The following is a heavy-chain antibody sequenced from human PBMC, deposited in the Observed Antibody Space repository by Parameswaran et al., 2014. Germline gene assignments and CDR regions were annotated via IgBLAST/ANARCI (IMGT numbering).Heavy chain of an antibody. D-gene: IGHD4-17*01. CDR3: AREVGSVDTVTTFYNWFDP. CDR2: INTNTGNP. J-gene: IGHJ5*02. V-gene: IGHV7-4-1*02. Sequence: WVRQAPGQGLEWMGWINTNTGNPTYAQGFTGRFVFSLDTSVSTAYLQISSLKAEDTAVYYCAREVGSVDTVTTFYNWFDPWGQGTLVTVSS.